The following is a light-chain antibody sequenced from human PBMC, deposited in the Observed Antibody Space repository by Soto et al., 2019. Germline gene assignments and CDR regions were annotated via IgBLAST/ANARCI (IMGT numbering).Light chain of an antibody. CDR3: QQRNNWPLT. J-gene: IGKJ4*01. Sequence: EIVLIQSPATLSLSPGERATLSCRGTQSVSGHLAWYQQKPGQAPRLLIYEASNRATGIPARFSGSGSGTAFNLTISSLEPEYFAVYYCQQRNNWPLTFGGGTKVEV. CDR1: QSVSGH. V-gene: IGKV3-11*01. CDR2: EAS.